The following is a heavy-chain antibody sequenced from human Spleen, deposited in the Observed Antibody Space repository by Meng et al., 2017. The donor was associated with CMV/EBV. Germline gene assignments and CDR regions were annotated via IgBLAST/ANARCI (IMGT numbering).Heavy chain of an antibody. J-gene: IGHJ4*02. CDR1: GGSFSGYY. Sequence: QAPQQHGGGGLLKPSEPLFLTCAVYGGSFSGYYWSWIRQAPGKGLEWIGEINHSGSTNYNPSLKSRVTISVDTSKNQFSLKLSSVTAADTAVYYCAREWVSDRAAAGPKPPDYWGQGTLVTVSS. V-gene: IGHV4-34*01. CDR3: AREWVSDRAAAGPKPPDY. CDR2: INHSGST. D-gene: IGHD6-13*01.